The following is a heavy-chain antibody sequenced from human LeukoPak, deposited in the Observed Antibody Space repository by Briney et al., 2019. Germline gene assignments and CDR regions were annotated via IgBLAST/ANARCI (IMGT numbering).Heavy chain of an antibody. D-gene: IGHD3-3*01. CDR1: GYTFTSYD. V-gene: IGHV1-8*01. Sequence: GASVKVSCKASGYTFTSYDINWVRQATGQGLEWMGWMNPNSGNTGYAQKFQGRVTMTRNTSISTAYMELSSLRSEDTAVYYCARGPTLYDVEVPWFDPWGQGTLVTVSS. CDR3: ARGPTLYDVEVPWFDP. J-gene: IGHJ5*02. CDR2: MNPNSGNT.